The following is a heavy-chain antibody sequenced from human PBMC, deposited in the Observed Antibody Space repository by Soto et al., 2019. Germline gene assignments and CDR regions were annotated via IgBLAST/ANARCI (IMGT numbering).Heavy chain of an antibody. CDR1: GGSISSYY. Sequence: QVQLQESGPGLVKPSETLSLTCTVSGGSISSYYWSWIRQPPGKGLEWIGYIYYSGSTNYNPSLKSRVTISVDTSKNQFSLKLSSVTAADTAVYYCARRSTGYYFDYWGQGTLVTVSS. J-gene: IGHJ4*02. D-gene: IGHD4-17*01. CDR3: ARRSTGYYFDY. V-gene: IGHV4-59*08. CDR2: IYYSGST.